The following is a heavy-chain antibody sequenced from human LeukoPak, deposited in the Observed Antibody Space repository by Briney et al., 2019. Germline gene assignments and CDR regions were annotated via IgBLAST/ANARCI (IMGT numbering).Heavy chain of an antibody. V-gene: IGHV5-51*01. CDR2: IYPGDSDT. Sequence: GESLKISCKGSGYSFTSYWIGWVRQMPGKGLEGMGIIYPGDSDTRYSPSFQGQVTISADKSISTAYLQWSSLKASDTAMYYCARTPPTGCSSTSCYFDYWGQGTLVTVSS. CDR3: ARTPPTGCSSTSCYFDY. CDR1: GYSFTSYW. J-gene: IGHJ4*02. D-gene: IGHD2-2*01.